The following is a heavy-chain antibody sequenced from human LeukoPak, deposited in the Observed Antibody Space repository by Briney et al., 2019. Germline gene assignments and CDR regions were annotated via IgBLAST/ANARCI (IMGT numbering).Heavy chain of an antibody. CDR3: ARVKYSGSYPHDY. Sequence: PGGSLRLSCAASGFTFSSYWMHWVRQAPGKGLVWVSRINSDGSSTSYADSVKGRFTISRDNAENTLYLQMNSLRAEDTALYYCARVKYSGSYPHDYWGQGTLVTVSS. CDR2: INSDGSST. CDR1: GFTFSSYW. D-gene: IGHD1-26*01. J-gene: IGHJ4*02. V-gene: IGHV3-74*01.